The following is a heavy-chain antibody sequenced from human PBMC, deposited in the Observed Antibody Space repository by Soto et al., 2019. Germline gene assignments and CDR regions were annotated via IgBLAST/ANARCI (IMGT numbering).Heavy chain of an antibody. Sequence: QVKLVESGGGVVQPGGSLRLSCGTSGFIFSNYGMHWVRQAPGKGPEWVGVISYDGSNKYYADSVKGRFTISRDNSKNTLYLQMNSLRAEDTAVYYCAREAVGGSYLDYWGQGTLVTVSS. J-gene: IGHJ4*02. D-gene: IGHD1-26*01. CDR2: ISYDGSNK. CDR1: GFIFSNYG. V-gene: IGHV3-30*03. CDR3: AREAVGGSYLDY.